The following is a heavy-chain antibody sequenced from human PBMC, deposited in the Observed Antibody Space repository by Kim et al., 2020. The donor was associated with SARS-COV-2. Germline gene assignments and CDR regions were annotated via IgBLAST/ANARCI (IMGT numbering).Heavy chain of an antibody. CDR3: TRDSSGSRWELRGRRGMDV. J-gene: IGHJ6*02. D-gene: IGHD1-26*01. CDR2: VRSKDYGGTT. V-gene: IGHV3-49*04. Sequence: GGSLRLSCTPSGFTFGEYVVSWVRQAPGKGLEWVGFVRSKDYGGTTEYAASVKGRFIISRDDSKNIAYLEMNNLRTEDTAVYYCTRDSSGSRWELRGRRGMDVWGQGTTVIVS. CDR1: GFTFGEYV.